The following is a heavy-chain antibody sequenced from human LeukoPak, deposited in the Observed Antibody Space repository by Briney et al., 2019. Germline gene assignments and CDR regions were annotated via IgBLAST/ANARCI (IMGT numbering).Heavy chain of an antibody. CDR3: AAGCSSTSCYWYYYTDV. J-gene: IGHJ6*03. V-gene: IGHV4-34*01. CDR1: GGSFSGYH. Sequence: SETLSLTCAVYGGSFSGYHWSWIRQPPGKGLEWIGEINQSGSTNYNPSLKSRVTISVDTSKKQFSLNLSPVTAADTAVYYCAAGCSSTSCYWYYYTDVWGKGTTVTVSS. CDR2: INQSGST. D-gene: IGHD2-2*01.